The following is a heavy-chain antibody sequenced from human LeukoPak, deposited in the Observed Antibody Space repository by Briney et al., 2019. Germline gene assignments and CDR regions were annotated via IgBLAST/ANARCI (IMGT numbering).Heavy chain of an antibody. CDR3: ARSGGGRSSGSYYDY. Sequence: ASVKVSCKASGDTSTNYGISWVRQAPGQGLEWMGWISAYNDDTHYAQNFQDRVTMTTDTSTTTAYMELSRLRSDDTAVYYCARSGGGRSSGSYYDYWGQGTLVTVSS. CDR2: ISAYNDDT. V-gene: IGHV1-18*01. D-gene: IGHD3-10*01. J-gene: IGHJ4*02. CDR1: GDTSTNYG.